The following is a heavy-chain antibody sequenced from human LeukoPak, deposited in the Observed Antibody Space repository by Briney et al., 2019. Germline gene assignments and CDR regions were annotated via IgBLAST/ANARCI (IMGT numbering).Heavy chain of an antibody. CDR2: INPNSGGST. CDR1: GYTFTSYD. V-gene: IGHV1-8*01. J-gene: IGHJ6*03. Sequence: GASVKVSCKASGYTFTSYDINWVRQAPGQGREWMGWINPNSGGSTSYAQKFQGRVTMTRDMSTSTVYMELSSLRSEDTAVYYCARGMHGDYYMDVWGKGTTVTVSS. CDR3: ARGMHGDYYMDV. D-gene: IGHD4-17*01.